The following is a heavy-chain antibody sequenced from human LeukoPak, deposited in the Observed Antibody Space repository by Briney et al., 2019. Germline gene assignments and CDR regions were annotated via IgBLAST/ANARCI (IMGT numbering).Heavy chain of an antibody. J-gene: IGHJ4*02. CDR3: ARDRYTAMAPYFDY. CDR1: GGSISSSSYY. V-gene: IGHV4-39*07. CDR2: IYYSGST. Sequence: SETLSLTCTVSGGSISSSSYYWGWIRQPPGKGLEWIGSIYYSGSTYYNPSLKSRVTISVDTSKNQFSLKLSSVTAADTAVYYCARDRYTAMAPYFDYWGQGTLVIVSS. D-gene: IGHD5-18*01.